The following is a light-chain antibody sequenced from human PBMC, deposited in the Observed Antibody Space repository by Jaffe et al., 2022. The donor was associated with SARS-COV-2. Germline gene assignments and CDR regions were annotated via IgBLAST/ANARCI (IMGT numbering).Light chain of an antibody. CDR2: SDN. CDR1: SSNIGSNT. J-gene: IGLJ3*02. CDR3: ATWDDSLNGRM. Sequence: QSALTQPPSVSGTPGQRVSISCSGGSSNIGSNTVYWYQHLPGTAPKLLIYSDNLRPSGVPDRFSASKSGTSASLAISGLQSEDEADYYCATWDDSLNGRMFGGGTKLTVL. V-gene: IGLV1-44*01.